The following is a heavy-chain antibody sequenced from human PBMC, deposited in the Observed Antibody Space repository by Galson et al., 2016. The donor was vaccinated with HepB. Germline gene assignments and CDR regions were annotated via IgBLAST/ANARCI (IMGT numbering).Heavy chain of an antibody. D-gene: IGHD1-1*01. J-gene: IGHJ4*02. Sequence: SLRLSCAASGFTFSSFEMNWVRQAPGKGLEWLSYISSSGTTIYYADSVKGRFTISRDNARNSLYLQMNSLRVEDTAVYYCARQAFTNWNPFDYWGQGTLVTVSS. CDR1: GFTFSSFE. V-gene: IGHV3-48*03. CDR2: ISSSGTTI. CDR3: ARQAFTNWNPFDY.